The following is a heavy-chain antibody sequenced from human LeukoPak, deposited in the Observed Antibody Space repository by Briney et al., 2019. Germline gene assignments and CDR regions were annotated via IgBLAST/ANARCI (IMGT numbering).Heavy chain of an antibody. J-gene: IGHJ5*02. D-gene: IGHD3-10*01. CDR1: GGSISSGGYY. Sequence: KPSETLSLTCTVSGGSISSGGYYWSWIRQHPGKGLEWIGYIYYSGSTYYNPSLKSRVTISVDTSRNQFSLKLSSVTAADTAVYYCARGHLDITMVRADNRFDPWGQGTLVTVSS. CDR2: IYYSGST. V-gene: IGHV4-31*03. CDR3: ARGHLDITMVRADNRFDP.